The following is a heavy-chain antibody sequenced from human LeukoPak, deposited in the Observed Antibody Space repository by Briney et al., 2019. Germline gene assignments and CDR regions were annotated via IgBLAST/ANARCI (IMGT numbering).Heavy chain of an antibody. V-gene: IGHV4-61*02. CDR1: GGSISSGSYY. CDR2: IYTSGST. Sequence: SETLSLTCTVSGGSISSGSYYWSWIRQPAGKGLEWIGRIYTSGSTNYNPSLKSRVTISVDTSKNQFSLKLSSVTAADTAVYYCARETSQKGAHYMDVWGKGTTITISS. CDR3: ARETSQKGAHYMDV. J-gene: IGHJ6*03. D-gene: IGHD3-16*01.